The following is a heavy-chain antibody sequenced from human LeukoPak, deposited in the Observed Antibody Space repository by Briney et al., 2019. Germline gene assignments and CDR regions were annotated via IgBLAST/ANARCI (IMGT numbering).Heavy chain of an antibody. CDR2: IFYSGGT. J-gene: IGHJ4*02. Sequence: PSQTLSLTCTVSRGSISGSGYYWSWIRHHPGKGPEWIGYIFYSGGTYYNPSLRSRVTISVDTSKNQFFLHLSAVTAADTAVYYCATTYCSGGACSRRYFDNWGQGTQVAVSP. D-gene: IGHD2-8*02. CDR3: ATTYCSGGACSRRYFDN. CDR1: RGSISGSGYY. V-gene: IGHV4-31*03.